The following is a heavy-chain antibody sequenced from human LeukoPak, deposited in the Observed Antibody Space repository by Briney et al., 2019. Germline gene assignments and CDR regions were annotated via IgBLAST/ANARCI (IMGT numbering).Heavy chain of an antibody. D-gene: IGHD5-24*01. CDR1: GVTFTSSA. J-gene: IGHJ3*02. V-gene: IGHV1-58*02. CDR2: IVVGSGNT. CDR3: AAELEAATNAFDI. Sequence: ASVKVSCKTSGVTFTSSAMQWVRQARGQRLEWIGWIVVGSGNTNYAQKFQERVIITRDKSTSTAYMELSSLRSEDTAVYYCAAELEAATNAFDIWGQGTMVTVSS.